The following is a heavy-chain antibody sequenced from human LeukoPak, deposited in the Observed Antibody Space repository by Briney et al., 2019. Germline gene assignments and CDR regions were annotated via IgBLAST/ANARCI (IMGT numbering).Heavy chain of an antibody. CDR3: ARSLGYCSGGSCYSSDYYYYYMDV. CDR1: GGSISSSSYY. D-gene: IGHD2-15*01. Sequence: SETLSLTCTVSGGSISSSSYYWGWIRQPPGKGLEWIGSIYYSGSTYYNPSLKSRVTISVDTSKNQFSLKLSSVTAADTAVYYCARSLGYCSGGSCYSSDYYYYYMDVWGKGTTVTISS. CDR2: IYYSGST. V-gene: IGHV4-39*01. J-gene: IGHJ6*03.